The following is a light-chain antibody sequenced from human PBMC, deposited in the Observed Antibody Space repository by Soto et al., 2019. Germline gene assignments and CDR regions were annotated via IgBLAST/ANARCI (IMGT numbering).Light chain of an antibody. CDR1: SSDVGTSNR. CDR3: CSFTSSHTL. J-gene: IGLJ2*01. V-gene: IGLV2-18*02. Sequence: QSVLTQPPSVSGSPGQSVTISCTGTSSDVGTSNRVSWYLQTPGTAPKLIIFEVSNRPSGVPDRFSGSRSGNTASLTISGLQAEDEADYYCCSFTSSHTLFGGGTKVTVL. CDR2: EVS.